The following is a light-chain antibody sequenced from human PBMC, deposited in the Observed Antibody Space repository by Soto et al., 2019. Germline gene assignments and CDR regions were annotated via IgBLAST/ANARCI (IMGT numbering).Light chain of an antibody. J-gene: IGKJ5*01. CDR2: KAS. Sequence: DIQMTQSPSTLSASVGDRVIITCRASQNINNWLAWYHQKPGKAPKLLIYKASNLESGVPSRFSGSGSGTEFTLAISSLQPDDFATYYCQQYNSFSITFGQGTRLEIK. CDR1: QNINNW. V-gene: IGKV1-5*03. CDR3: QQYNSFSIT.